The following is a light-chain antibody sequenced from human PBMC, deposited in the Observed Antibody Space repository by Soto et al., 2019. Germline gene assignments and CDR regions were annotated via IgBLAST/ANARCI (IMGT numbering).Light chain of an antibody. CDR2: GAS. CDR3: HQYGISP. J-gene: IGKJ4*01. Sequence: EIVLTQSPGTLSLSPGERATLSCRASQSVSSNYLAWYQQKPGQAPRLLIYGASSRATGIPVRFSGSGSGTDFSLTIRRLEPEDFAVYYCHQYGISPFGGGTKVEIK. V-gene: IGKV3-20*01. CDR1: QSVSSNY.